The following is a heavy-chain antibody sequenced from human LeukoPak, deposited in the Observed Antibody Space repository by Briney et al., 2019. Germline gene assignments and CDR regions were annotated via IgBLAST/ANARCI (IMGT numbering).Heavy chain of an antibody. V-gene: IGHV4-34*01. J-gene: IGHJ4*02. CDR3: ARGHQGPIAYSSSYYLDY. CDR1: GGSFSGYY. D-gene: IGHD6-6*01. Sequence: SETLSLTCAVYGGSFSGYYWSWIRQPPGKGLEWIGEINHSGSTNYNPSLKSRVTISVDTSKNQFSLKLSSVTAADTAVYYCARGHQGPIAYSSSYYLDYWGQGTLVTVSS. CDR2: INHSGST.